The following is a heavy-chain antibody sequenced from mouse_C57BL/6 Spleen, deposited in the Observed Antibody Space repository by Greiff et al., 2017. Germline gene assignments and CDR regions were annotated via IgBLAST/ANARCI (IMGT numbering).Heavy chain of an antibody. CDR1: GFTFSSYG. J-gene: IGHJ2*01. D-gene: IGHD4-1*02. CDR3: ARHPQLAFDY. CDR2: ISSGGSYT. V-gene: IGHV5-6*01. Sequence: EVQLQESGGDLVKPGASLKLSCAASGFTFSSYGMPWVRQTPDKRLEWVATISSGGSYTYYPDSVKGRFTISRDNATNTLYLQMSSLKSEDTAMYYCARHPQLAFDYWGQGTTLTVSS.